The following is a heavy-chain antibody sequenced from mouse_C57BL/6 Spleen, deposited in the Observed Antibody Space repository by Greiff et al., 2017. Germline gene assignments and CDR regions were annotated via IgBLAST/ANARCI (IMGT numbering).Heavy chain of an antibody. CDR2: IYPGDGDT. Sequence: QVQLKQSGAELVKPGASVKISCKASGYAFSSYWMNWVKQRPGKGLEWIGQIYPGDGDTNYNGKFKGKATLTADKASSTAYMQLRSLTSEDSAVYFCARRGYGSRDYFDYWGQGTTLTVSS. D-gene: IGHD1-1*01. V-gene: IGHV1-80*01. CDR3: ARRGYGSRDYFDY. J-gene: IGHJ2*01. CDR1: GYAFSSYW.